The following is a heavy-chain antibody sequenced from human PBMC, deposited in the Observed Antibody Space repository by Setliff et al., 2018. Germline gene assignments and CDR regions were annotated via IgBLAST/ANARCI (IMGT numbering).Heavy chain of an antibody. CDR1: GGSISSSSYY. V-gene: IGHV4-61*09. Sequence: SETLSLTCTVSGGSISSSSYYWSWIRQPAGKGLEWIGHIYTSGSTNYNPSLKSRVTISVDTSKNQFSLKLSSVTAADTALYYCARGRDYYDSSGYTDYWGQGTLVTVSS. CDR2: IYTSGST. J-gene: IGHJ4*02. CDR3: ARGRDYYDSSGYTDY. D-gene: IGHD3-22*01.